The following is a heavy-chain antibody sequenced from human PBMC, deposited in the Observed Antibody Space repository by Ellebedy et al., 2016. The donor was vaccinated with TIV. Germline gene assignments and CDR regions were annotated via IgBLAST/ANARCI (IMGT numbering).Heavy chain of an antibody. CDR3: ARSGGWYTPYDY. V-gene: IGHV4-59*01. CDR1: GDSISGYY. J-gene: IGHJ4*02. CDR2: IYSSGSG. D-gene: IGHD6-19*01. Sequence: MPGGSLRLSCTVSGDSISGYYWSWIRQPPGKGLEWIGYIYSSGSGEYNPSLKSRVTMSVDTSRGQFSLRLNSGTAADTAVYYCARSGGWYTPYDYWGQGTLVTVSS.